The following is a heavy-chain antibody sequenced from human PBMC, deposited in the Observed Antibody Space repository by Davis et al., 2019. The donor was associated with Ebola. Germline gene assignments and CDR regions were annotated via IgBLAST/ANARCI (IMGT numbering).Heavy chain of an antibody. D-gene: IGHD3-3*01. Sequence: GESLKISCAASGFTFSDYYMSWIRQAPGKGLEWVSYISSSSSYIYYADSVKGRFTISRDNAKNSLYLQMNSLRAEDTAVYYCARDLLRARPHKIYYYGMDVWGQGTTVTVSS. J-gene: IGHJ6*02. V-gene: IGHV3-11*06. CDR2: ISSSSSYI. CDR1: GFTFSDYY. CDR3: ARDLLRARPHKIYYYGMDV.